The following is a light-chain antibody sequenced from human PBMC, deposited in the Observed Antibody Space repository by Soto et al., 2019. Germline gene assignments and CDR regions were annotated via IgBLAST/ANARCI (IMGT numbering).Light chain of an antibody. V-gene: IGKV3-15*01. CDR1: QSVSNN. CDR3: QQYNNWPPVT. J-gene: IGKJ5*01. Sequence: EIVMTQSPVTLSVSPGERVTLSCRASQSVSNNLAWYQQKSGQAPRLLIYAASTRVTGIPARFSCSGSGTEFTLTISSLQSEDFAIYYCQQYNNWPPVTFGQGTRLDIK. CDR2: AAS.